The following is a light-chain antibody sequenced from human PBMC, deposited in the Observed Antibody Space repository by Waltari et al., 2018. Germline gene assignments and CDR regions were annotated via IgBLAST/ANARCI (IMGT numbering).Light chain of an antibody. CDR1: SSNIGSND. CDR3: AAWDDSLTSGL. J-gene: IGLJ2*01. V-gene: IGLV1-47*02. Sequence: QSVLNQPPSASGTPGQSVTISCSGSSSNIGSNDVYWYQQVPGSAPKLLIYYTNHRPSGVPDRFSGAQSGTSASLAIAGLRSEDEADYYCAAWDDSLTSGLFGGGTRLTVL. CDR2: YTN.